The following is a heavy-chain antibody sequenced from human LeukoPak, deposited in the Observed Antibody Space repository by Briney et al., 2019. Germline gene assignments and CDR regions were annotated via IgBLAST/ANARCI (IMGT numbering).Heavy chain of an antibody. CDR1: GFTFSDYY. CDR2: ISSSGSTI. V-gene: IGHV3-11*01. CDR3: AKVNSGNFDYYFDY. Sequence: PGGSLRLSCAASGFTFSDYYMSWIRQAPGKGLEWVSYISSSGSTIYYADSVKGRFTISRDNSKNTLYLQMNSLRAEDTAVYYCAKVNSGNFDYYFDYWGQGTLVTVSS. J-gene: IGHJ4*02. D-gene: IGHD1-26*01.